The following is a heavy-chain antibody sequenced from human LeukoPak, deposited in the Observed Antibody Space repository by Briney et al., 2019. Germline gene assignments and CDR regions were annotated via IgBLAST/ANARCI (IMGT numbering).Heavy chain of an antibody. J-gene: IGHJ3*01. CDR3: AKDRSCTGSSCNVGS. V-gene: IGHV3-23*01. CDR2: ISGSGGST. CDR1: GFTFSSYV. Sequence: TGGSLRLSCAASGFTFSSYVMSWVRQAPGKGLEWVSAISGSGGSTYYADSVKGRFTISRDNSKNTLFLQMNSLRAEDTAVYYCAKDRSCTGSSCNVGSWGQGTMVTVSS. D-gene: IGHD2-2*01.